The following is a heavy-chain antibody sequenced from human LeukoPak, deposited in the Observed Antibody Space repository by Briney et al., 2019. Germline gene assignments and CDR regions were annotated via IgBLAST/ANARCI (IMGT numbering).Heavy chain of an antibody. V-gene: IGHV3-72*01. CDR3: TGARGTYRQFDY. D-gene: IGHD3-16*02. J-gene: IGHJ4*02. CDR2: TRNKANSYTT. Sequence: PGGSLRLSCATSGFTLSDHYRDWVRQAPGKGLEWVARTRNKANSYTTEYAASVKGRFTISRDHSKNSLNLQMNSPKTEDTAVYYCTGARGTYRQFDYWGQGTLVTVSS. CDR1: GFTLSDHY.